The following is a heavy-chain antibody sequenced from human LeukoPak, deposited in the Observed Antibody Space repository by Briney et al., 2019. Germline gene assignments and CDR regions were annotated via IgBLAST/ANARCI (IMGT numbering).Heavy chain of an antibody. D-gene: IGHD2-2*03. Sequence: GGSLRLSCAVSGFTFSSHWMSWVRQAPGKGLEWVACIKPDGSEKYYADSVKDRFTISRDNAKNSLYLQMNSLRAEDTAVYYCAKDESWIFHYWGQGTLVTVSS. CDR3: AKDESWIFHY. CDR1: GFTFSSHW. J-gene: IGHJ4*02. CDR2: IKPDGSEK. V-gene: IGHV3-7*01.